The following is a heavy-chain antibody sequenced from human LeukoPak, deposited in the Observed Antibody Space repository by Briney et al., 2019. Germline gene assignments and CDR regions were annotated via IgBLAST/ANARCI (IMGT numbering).Heavy chain of an antibody. CDR3: AKSSGSGFDH. J-gene: IGHJ4*02. CDR1: GFTFSDHD. CDR2: IRKDGSHK. Sequence: GGSLRLSCGASGFTFSDHDMHWVRQAPGKGLEWVTFIRKDGSHKFYVDSVRGRFTISRDNSKNTVSLQMNSLRTDDTAVYFCAKSSGSGFDHWGQGTLVTVSS. V-gene: IGHV3-30*02. D-gene: IGHD1-26*01.